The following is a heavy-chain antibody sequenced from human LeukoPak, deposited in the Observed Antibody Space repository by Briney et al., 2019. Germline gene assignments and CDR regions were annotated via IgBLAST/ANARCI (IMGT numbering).Heavy chain of an antibody. V-gene: IGHV4-39*02. CDR3: AREGYLYSTYYYYYMDV. CDR1: GGSVSSNNYY. Sequence: SETLSLTCTVSGGSVSSNNYYWGWIRQPPGKGLEWIGSMFYSGGTFHNPSLKSRVTISVDTSKNQFSLKLSSVTAADTAVYYCAREGYLYSTYYYYYMDVWGKGTTVTVSS. CDR2: MFYSGGT. D-gene: IGHD4-11*01. J-gene: IGHJ6*03.